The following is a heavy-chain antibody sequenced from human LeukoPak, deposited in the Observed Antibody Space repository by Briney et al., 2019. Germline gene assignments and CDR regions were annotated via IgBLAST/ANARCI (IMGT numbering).Heavy chain of an antibody. CDR3: AKGGYSSSWYSPFDY. CDR1: GFTFSSYA. J-gene: IGHJ4*02. Sequence: GGSLRLSCAASGFTFSSYAMSWVRQAPGKGLEWVSAISGSGGSTYYVDSVKGRFTISRDNSKNTLYLQMNSLRAEDTAVYYCAKGGYSSSWYSPFDYWGQGTLVTVSS. CDR2: ISGSGGST. D-gene: IGHD6-13*01. V-gene: IGHV3-23*01.